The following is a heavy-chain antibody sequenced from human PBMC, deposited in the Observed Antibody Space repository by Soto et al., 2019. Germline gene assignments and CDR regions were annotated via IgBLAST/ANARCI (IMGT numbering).Heavy chain of an antibody. V-gene: IGHV1-18*01. J-gene: IGHJ1*01. CDR1: GYTFTSYG. D-gene: IGHD3-22*01. CDR2: ISAYNGNT. Sequence: GASVKVSCKASGYTFTSYGISWVRQAPGQGLEWMGWISAYNGNTNYAQKLQGRVTMTTDTSTSTAYMELRSLRSDDTAVYYCAGGSSGYSPPGYFQHWGQGTLVTVSS. CDR3: AGGSSGYSPPGYFQH.